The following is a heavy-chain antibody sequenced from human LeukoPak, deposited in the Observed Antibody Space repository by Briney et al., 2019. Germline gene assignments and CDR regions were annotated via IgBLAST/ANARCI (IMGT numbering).Heavy chain of an antibody. J-gene: IGHJ4*02. Sequence: GGSLRLSCTASGFTFSSYSMNWVRQAPGKGLEWVSYISSSSSTIYYADSVKGRFTISRDNAKNSLYLQMNSLRAEDTAVYYCARDSDGDYFDYWGQGTLVTVSS. CDR1: GFTFSSYS. CDR2: ISSSSSTI. CDR3: ARDSDGDYFDY. V-gene: IGHV3-48*01. D-gene: IGHD3-16*01.